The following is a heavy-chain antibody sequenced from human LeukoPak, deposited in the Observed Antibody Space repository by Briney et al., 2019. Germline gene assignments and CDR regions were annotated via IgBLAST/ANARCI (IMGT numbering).Heavy chain of an antibody. CDR1: GFTFSNYA. D-gene: IGHD5-12*01. V-gene: IGHV3-23*01. Sequence: GGSLRLSCVASGFTFSNYAMSWVRQAPGKGLEWVSAISGSGGSTYYADSVKGRFTISRDNSKNTLYLQMNSLRAEDTAVYYCAKDSSSAVATIAAWWGQGTLVTVSS. J-gene: IGHJ4*02. CDR2: ISGSGGST. CDR3: AKDSSSAVATIAAW.